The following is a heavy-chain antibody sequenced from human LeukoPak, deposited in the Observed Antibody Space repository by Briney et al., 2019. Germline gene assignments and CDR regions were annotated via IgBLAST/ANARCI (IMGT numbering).Heavy chain of an antibody. J-gene: IGHJ5*02. CDR3: ARGQARLAWFDP. CDR1: GYSISSGYY. D-gene: IGHD6-19*01. V-gene: IGHV4-38-2*02. CDR2: IYYSGST. Sequence: SETLSLTCTVSGYSISSGYYWGWIRQPPGKGLEWIGSIYYSGSTYYNPSLKSRVTISVDTSKNQFSLKLRSVTAADTAVYYCARGQARLAWFDPWGQGTLVTVSS.